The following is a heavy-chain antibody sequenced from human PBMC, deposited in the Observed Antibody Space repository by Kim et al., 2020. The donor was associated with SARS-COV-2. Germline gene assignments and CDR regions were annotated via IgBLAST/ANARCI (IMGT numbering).Heavy chain of an antibody. V-gene: IGHV4-59*01. CDR2: VYYSGST. CDR3: GRLGYDYVWGDFD. Sequence: SETLSLTCSVSGGAITTFYWSWIRLAPGKGLEWLGYVYYSGSTVYNPYLKSRRTMSVDTYNYRFSLTLKSVMAADKAIYYCGRLGYDYVWGDFD. J-gene: IGHJ2*01. CDR1: GGAITTFY. D-gene: IGHD3-16*01.